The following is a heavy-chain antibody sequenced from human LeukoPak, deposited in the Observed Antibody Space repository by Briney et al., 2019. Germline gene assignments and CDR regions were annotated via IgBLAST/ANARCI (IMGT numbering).Heavy chain of an antibody. CDR2: IYYSGST. J-gene: IGHJ4*02. D-gene: IGHD6-13*01. CDR3: ASSSSWPFDY. Sequence: PSETLSLTCTVSGGSISSSSYYWGWIRQPPGKGLEWIGSIYYSGSTYYNPSLKSRVTISVDTSKNQFSLKLSSVTAADTVVYYCASSSSWPFDYWGQGTLVTVSS. V-gene: IGHV4-39*07. CDR1: GGSISSSSYY.